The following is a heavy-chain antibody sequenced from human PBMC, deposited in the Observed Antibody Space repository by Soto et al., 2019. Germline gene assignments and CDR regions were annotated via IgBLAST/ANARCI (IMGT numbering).Heavy chain of an antibody. CDR2: IKPSGGST. CDR3: ASSNNFQTTPGAFDI. V-gene: IGHV1-46*01. D-gene: IGHD4-17*01. Sequence: QVQLVQSGAEVKKPGASVKVSCRASGYTFTSYYMHWVRQAPGQGLGWMGIIKPSGGSTSYAQKFLGRVTMTRSPTKSTVYLELSSLTSEDTAGYYCASSNNFQTTPGAFDIWGQGTMVTVSS. CDR1: GYTFTSYY. J-gene: IGHJ3*02.